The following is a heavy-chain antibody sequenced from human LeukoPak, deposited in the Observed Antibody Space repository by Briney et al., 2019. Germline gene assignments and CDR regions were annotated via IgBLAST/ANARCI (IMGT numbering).Heavy chain of an antibody. CDR2: IYYSGST. J-gene: IGHJ4*02. D-gene: IGHD2-2*01. V-gene: IGHV4-31*03. CDR1: GGSISSGGYY. CDR3: ARVPKGYQLLPMFYFDY. Sequence: SETLSLTCTVSGGSISSGGYYWSWIRQHPGKGLEWIGYIYYSGSTYYNPSLKSRVTISVDTSKNQLSLKLSSVTAADTAVYYCARVPKGYQLLPMFYFDYWGQGTLVTVSS.